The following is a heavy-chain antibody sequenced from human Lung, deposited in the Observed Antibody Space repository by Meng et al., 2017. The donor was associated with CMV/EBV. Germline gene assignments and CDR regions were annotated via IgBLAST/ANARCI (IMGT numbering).Heavy chain of an antibody. J-gene: IGHJ3*02. V-gene: IGHV1-2*02. D-gene: IGHD2-2*01. CDR1: GYTFTGYY. CDR3: ASREVVPAAMQEGDAFDI. CDR2: INPNSGGT. Sequence: QVRVVQSGAEVKKLGVSGKVSCKASGYTFTGYYMHWVRQAPGQGLEWMGWINPNSGGTNYAQKFQGRVTMTRDTSISTAYMELSRLRSDDTAVYYCASREVVPAAMQEGDAFDIWGQGTMVTV.